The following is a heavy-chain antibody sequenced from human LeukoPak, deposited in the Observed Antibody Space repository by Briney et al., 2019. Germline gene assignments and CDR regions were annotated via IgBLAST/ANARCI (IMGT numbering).Heavy chain of an antibody. V-gene: IGHV3-7*01. CDR1: GLNFNNLW. Sequence: PGGSLRLSCAASGLNFNNLWMNWVRQAPGKGLEWVANIKEDGSEKYYVDSVKGRFTISGDNAKKSLYLQMNSLRAEDTAAYYCGYGSGWLFDYWGQGNLVIVSS. CDR2: IKEDGSEK. CDR3: GYGSGWLFDY. J-gene: IGHJ4*02. D-gene: IGHD6-19*01.